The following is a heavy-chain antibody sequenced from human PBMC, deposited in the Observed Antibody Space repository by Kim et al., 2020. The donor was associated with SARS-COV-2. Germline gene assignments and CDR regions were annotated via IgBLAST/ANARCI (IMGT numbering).Heavy chain of an antibody. J-gene: IGHJ4*02. V-gene: IGHV3-21*01. CDR2: ISRSSSYI. Sequence: ISRSSSYIYNADTGKGRFTISRDNAQNSLYLQMNSLRAEDTAVYYCARDYYWGQGTLVTVSS. CDR3: ARDYY.